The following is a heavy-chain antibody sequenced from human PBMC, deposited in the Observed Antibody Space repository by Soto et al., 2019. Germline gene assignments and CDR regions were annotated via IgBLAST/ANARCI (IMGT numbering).Heavy chain of an antibody. CDR1: GGSFSGFY. CDR2: INHRGST. D-gene: IGHD1-20*01. V-gene: IGHV4-34*01. CDR3: AKPPDYNWNDY. Sequence: SETLSLTCTVYGGSFSGFYWSWIRQPPGKGLEWIGEINHRGSTNYNSSLKSRVTISVDTPKNQFSLRLTSVTAEDTAVYYCAKPPDYNWNDYWGQGTLVTVSS. J-gene: IGHJ4*02.